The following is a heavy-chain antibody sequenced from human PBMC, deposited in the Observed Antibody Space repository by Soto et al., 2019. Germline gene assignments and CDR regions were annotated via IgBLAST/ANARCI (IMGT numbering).Heavy chain of an antibody. CDR2: ISAYNGNT. V-gene: IGHV1-18*01. J-gene: IGHJ6*03. CDR3: AREERIVATTYYYYYYYMDV. Sequence: QVQLVQSGAEVKKPGASVKVSCKASGYTFTSYGISWVRQAPGQGLEWMGWISAYNGNTNYAQKLQGRVTMTTDTSTSTAYMELRSLRSDDTAVYYCAREERIVATTYYYYYYYMDVWGKGTTVTVSS. D-gene: IGHD5-12*01. CDR1: GYTFTSYG.